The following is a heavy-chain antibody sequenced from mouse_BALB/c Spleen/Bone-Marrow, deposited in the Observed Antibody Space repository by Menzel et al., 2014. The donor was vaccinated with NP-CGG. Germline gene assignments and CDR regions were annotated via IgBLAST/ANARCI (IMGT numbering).Heavy chain of an antibody. V-gene: IGHV5-4*02. D-gene: IGHD2-14*01. CDR2: ISDGGTYT. J-gene: IGHJ3*01. CDR3: VRDGDYRYACFTY. Sequence: VQGVESRGGLVKPGGSLTLPCAASGFTFSDYYIYWVRQTPEKRLEWVATISDGGTYTYYPDTVKGRFTISRDNAKNNLYLQMNGLKSEDTAMYYCVRDGDYRYACFTYWGQGTLVTVSA. CDR1: GFTFSDYY.